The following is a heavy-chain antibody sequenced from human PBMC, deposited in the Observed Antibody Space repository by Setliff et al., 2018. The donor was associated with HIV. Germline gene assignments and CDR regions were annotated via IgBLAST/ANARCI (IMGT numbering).Heavy chain of an antibody. CDR1: GTSISSNTYW. Sequence: NPSETLSLTCSVSGTSISSNTYWWAWIRQPPGKGLEYIGTIYHRGGTFNNPSLKSRVVMSVDTSKNQFSLKLTSVTAADTATYYCARDTGVNVAADARGYHTFDFWGRGTMVTVSS. CDR2: IYHRGGT. D-gene: IGHD2-8*02. V-gene: IGHV4-39*07. CDR3: ARDTGVNVAADARGYHTFDF. J-gene: IGHJ3*01.